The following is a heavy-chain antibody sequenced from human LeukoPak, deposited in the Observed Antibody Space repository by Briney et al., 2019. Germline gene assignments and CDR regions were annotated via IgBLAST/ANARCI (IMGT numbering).Heavy chain of an antibody. CDR3: ARSIRYSSGWYGADY. CDR1: GFTFSSYW. V-gene: IGHV3-7*01. D-gene: IGHD6-19*01. CDR2: IKQDGSER. J-gene: IGHJ4*02. Sequence: PGGSLRLSCAASGFTFSSYWMSWVRQAPGKGLEWVANIKQDGSERYYVDSVKGRFTISRDNAKNSLYLQMNSLRAEDTAVYYCARSIRYSSGWYGADYWGQGALVTVSS.